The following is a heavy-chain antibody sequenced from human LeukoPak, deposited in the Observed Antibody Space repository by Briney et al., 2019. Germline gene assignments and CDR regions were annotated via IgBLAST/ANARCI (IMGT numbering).Heavy chain of an antibody. J-gene: IGHJ4*02. CDR1: GFTFSTNA. Sequence: GGSLRLSCEASGFTFSTNAIHCVRQAPGQGLQYVSDICGNGGSTYYADSVKGRFTISRDNSKNTVYLQMGSLRAEDMAVYYCARVKYNDFWSGYSPPDYWGQGTLVTVSS. CDR2: ICGNGGST. CDR3: ARVKYNDFWSGYSPPDY. D-gene: IGHD3-3*01. V-gene: IGHV3-64*02.